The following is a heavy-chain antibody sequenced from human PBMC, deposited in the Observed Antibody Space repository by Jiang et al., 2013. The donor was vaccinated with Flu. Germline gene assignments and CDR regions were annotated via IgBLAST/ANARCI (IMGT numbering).Heavy chain of an antibody. V-gene: IGHV1-8*02. CDR2: MNPNSGNT. CDR1: GYTFTSYD. CDR3: ARKGLAVAGKALDY. J-gene: IGHJ4*02. D-gene: IGHD6-19*01. Sequence: ASGYTFTSYDINWVRQATGQGLEWMGWMNPNSGNTGYAQKFQGRVTMTRNTSVSTAYMELSSLRSEDTAVYYCARKGLAVAGKALDYWGQGTLVTVSS.